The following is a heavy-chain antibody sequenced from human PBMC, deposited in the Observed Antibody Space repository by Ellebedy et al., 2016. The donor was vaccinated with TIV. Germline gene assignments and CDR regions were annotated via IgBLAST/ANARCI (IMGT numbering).Heavy chain of an antibody. J-gene: IGHJ4*02. Sequence: GESLKISCAASGFTFRNFAMTWVRQAPGKGLEWVLSISSSGVSTDYADSVRGRVTISRDNSKNTLYLQMNSLRADDSAVYYCAKLDSSGYYYGRFDYWGQGTLVTVSS. CDR3: AKLDSSGYYYGRFDY. CDR1: GFTFRNFA. D-gene: IGHD3-22*01. CDR2: ISSSGVST. V-gene: IGHV3-23*01.